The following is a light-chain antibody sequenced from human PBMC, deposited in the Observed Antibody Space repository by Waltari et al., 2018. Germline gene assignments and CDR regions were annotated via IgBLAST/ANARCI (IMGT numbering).Light chain of an antibody. CDR1: QRVSSN. V-gene: IGKV3-15*01. J-gene: IGKJ2*01. CDR2: GAS. CDR3: LQYTNWPRT. Sequence: EIVMTQSPATLSVSPGERATLSCRASQRVSSNLAWYQQKPGQAPRLLIFGASTRTTGIPARFSGSGSGTEFTLTISSLQSEDFAVYYCLQYTNWPRTFGQGTKLEIK.